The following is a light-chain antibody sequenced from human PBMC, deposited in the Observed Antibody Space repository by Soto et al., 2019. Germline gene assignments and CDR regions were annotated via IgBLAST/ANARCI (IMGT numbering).Light chain of an antibody. V-gene: IGKV3-20*01. CDR3: QQYGSFR. J-gene: IGKJ2*03. CDR2: GAS. CDR1: QSVGSTY. Sequence: EIVLTQSPGTLSLSPGEGATLSCRASQSVGSTYLAWYQQKPGQAPRLLIYGASSRATGIPDRFSGSGSGTDFTLTINRLEPEDFAVYYCQQYGSFRFGQGTKLEIK.